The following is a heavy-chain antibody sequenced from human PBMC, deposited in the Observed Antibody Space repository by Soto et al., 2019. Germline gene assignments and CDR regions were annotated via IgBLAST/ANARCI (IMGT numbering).Heavy chain of an antibody. J-gene: IGHJ6*02. D-gene: IGHD5-12*01. CDR2: ITGSGSSS. V-gene: IGHV3-23*01. CDR3: AKMGFRSSTGSYDYTMDV. CDR1: GFTFGTYA. Sequence: PGGSLRLSCAASGFTFGTYAMTWVRQAPGKGLERVSVITGSGSSSYYADPVKGRFTISRDNSKNTLYLQMKSLRAEDTAVYYCAKMGFRSSTGSYDYTMDVWGQGTTVTVSS.